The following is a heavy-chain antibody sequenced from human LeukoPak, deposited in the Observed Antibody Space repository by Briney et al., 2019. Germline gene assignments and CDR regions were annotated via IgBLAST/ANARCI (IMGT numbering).Heavy chain of an antibody. Sequence: GRSLRLSCVVSGFTFSNYGMHWVRQAPGQGLEWVAVISYDGSGKYYADSWKGRFTISRDNSKNTLYLQMNSLRVEDTAVYYCAKGYGDYGWYFDLWGRGSLVTVSS. CDR1: GFTFSNYG. V-gene: IGHV3-30*18. CDR2: ISYDGSGK. CDR3: AKGYGDYGWYFDL. D-gene: IGHD4-17*01. J-gene: IGHJ2*01.